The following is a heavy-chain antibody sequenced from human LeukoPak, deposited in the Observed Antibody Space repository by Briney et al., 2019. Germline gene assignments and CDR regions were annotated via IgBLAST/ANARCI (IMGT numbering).Heavy chain of an antibody. CDR2: MNPNGGI. CDR1: GYIFTDYY. Sequence: GASVKVSCKASGYIFTDYYIHWVRQAPGQGLEWMGWMNPNGGIDYAQKFHGRVTLTRDTSITTAYMELSSLRSDDTAVYFCARGGKELQLIGSFYDYWGQGTLVTVSS. V-gene: IGHV1-2*02. J-gene: IGHJ4*02. D-gene: IGHD1-1*01. CDR3: ARGGKELQLIGSFYDY.